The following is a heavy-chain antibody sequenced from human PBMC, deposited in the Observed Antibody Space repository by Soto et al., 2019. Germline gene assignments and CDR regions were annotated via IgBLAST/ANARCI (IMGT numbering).Heavy chain of an antibody. Sequence: GGSLRLSCAASGFTLSNYGMHWVRQAPGKGLEWVETISYDGSKKDYADSVKGRFTISRDNSKNALYLQMNNLRVEDTAVYYCARLHYHSSGYFHYWGQGTLVTVSS. CDR3: ARLHYHSSGYFHY. D-gene: IGHD3-22*01. CDR1: GFTLSNYG. J-gene: IGHJ4*02. V-gene: IGHV3-30-3*01. CDR2: ISYDGSKK.